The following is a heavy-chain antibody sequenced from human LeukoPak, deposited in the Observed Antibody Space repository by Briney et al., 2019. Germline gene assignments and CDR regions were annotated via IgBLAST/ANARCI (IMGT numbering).Heavy chain of an antibody. V-gene: IGHV3-11*01. CDR2: ISSSGSTI. CDR1: GFTFSDYY. J-gene: IGHJ6*02. Sequence: GGSLRLSCAASGFTFSDYYMSWIRQAPGKGLEWVSYISSSGSTIYYADSVKGRFTISRDNAKNSLYLQMNSLRAEDTAVYYCARAMLAYCGGDCYDYYYGMDVWGQGTTVTVSS. D-gene: IGHD2-21*02. CDR3: ARAMLAYCGGDCYDYYYGMDV.